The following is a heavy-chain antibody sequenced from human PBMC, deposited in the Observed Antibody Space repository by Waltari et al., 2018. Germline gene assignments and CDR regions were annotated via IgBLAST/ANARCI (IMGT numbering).Heavy chain of an antibody. J-gene: IGHJ4*02. CDR2: IYYSGST. Sequence: QLQLQESGPGLVKPSETLSLTCTVSGGSISSSSYYWGWIRQPPGKGLEWIGSIYYSGSTYYNPSLKSRVTISVDTSKNQFSLKLSSVTAADTAVYYCASSGSYYGGPFPNFDYWGQGTLVTVSS. D-gene: IGHD1-26*01. V-gene: IGHV4-39*07. CDR3: ASSGSYYGGPFPNFDY. CDR1: GGSISSSSYY.